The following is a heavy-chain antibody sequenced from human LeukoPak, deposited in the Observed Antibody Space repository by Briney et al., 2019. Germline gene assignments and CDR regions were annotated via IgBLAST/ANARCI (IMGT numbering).Heavy chain of an antibody. J-gene: IGHJ4*02. D-gene: IGHD1-1*01. CDR3: ARTDNWNDSYFDY. V-gene: IGHV1-2*02. Sequence: ASVKVSCKASGYTFTGYYMHWVRQAPGQGLEWMGWINPNRGGTNYAQKFQGRVTMTRDTSISTAYMELSRLRSDDTAVYYCARTDNWNDSYFDYWGQGTLVTVSS. CDR2: INPNRGGT. CDR1: GYTFTGYY.